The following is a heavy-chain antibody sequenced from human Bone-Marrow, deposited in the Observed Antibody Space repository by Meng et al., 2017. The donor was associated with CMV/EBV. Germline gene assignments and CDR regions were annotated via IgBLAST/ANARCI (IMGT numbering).Heavy chain of an antibody. V-gene: IGHV3-53*04. Sequence: ASGLAVSSNYVSWVRQARGKGLEWVSVIYSGGSTYYADSVKGRFTISRHNSKNTLYLQMNSLRAEDTAVYYCARVHDYGDYPYYFDYWGQGTLVNVSS. J-gene: IGHJ4*02. CDR3: ARVHDYGDYPYYFDY. CDR1: GLAVSSNY. D-gene: IGHD4-17*01. CDR2: IYSGGST.